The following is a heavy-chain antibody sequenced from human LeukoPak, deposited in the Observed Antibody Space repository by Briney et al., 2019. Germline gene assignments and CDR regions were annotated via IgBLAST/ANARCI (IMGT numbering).Heavy chain of an antibody. CDR2: MNPNSGNT. CDR3: ARVGSAVAGTDFDY. J-gene: IGHJ4*02. CDR1: GYTFTNYD. V-gene: IGHV1-8*01. D-gene: IGHD6-19*01. Sequence: ASVKVSCKASGYTFTNYDINWVRQATGQGLEWMGWMNPNSGNTGYAQKLQGRVTMTRNTSISTAYMELSSLRSEDTAVYYCARVGSAVAGTDFDYWGQGTLVTVSS.